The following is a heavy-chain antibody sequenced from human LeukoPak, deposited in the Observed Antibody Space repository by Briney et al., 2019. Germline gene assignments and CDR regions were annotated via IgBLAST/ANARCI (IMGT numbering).Heavy chain of an antibody. Sequence: GGSLRLSCAASGFTFSNFWMTWVRQAPGKGLEWVANIKEDGSEKHDVDSVKGRFTISRDNAKNSLYLQMKSLRVEDTAVYYCARDRSPTRSGAWYDAFDIWGQGTMVTVSS. V-gene: IGHV3-7*01. J-gene: IGHJ3*02. CDR3: ARDRSPTRSGAWYDAFDI. CDR2: IKEDGSEK. CDR1: GFTFSNFW. D-gene: IGHD1-1*01.